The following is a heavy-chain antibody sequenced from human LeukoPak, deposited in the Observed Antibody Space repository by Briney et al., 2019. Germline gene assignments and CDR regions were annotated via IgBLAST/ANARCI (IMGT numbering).Heavy chain of an antibody. D-gene: IGHD3-10*01. CDR2: IYYSGST. J-gene: IGHJ6*02. CDR1: GGSISSGGYY. CDR3: MGSGSYYNYGMDV. Sequence: PSETLSVTCTVSGGSISSGGYYWSWIRQHPGKGLEWIGYIYYSGSTYYNPSLKSRVTISVDTSKNQFSLKLSSVTAADTAVYYCMGSGSYYNYGMDVWGQGTTVTVSS. V-gene: IGHV4-31*03.